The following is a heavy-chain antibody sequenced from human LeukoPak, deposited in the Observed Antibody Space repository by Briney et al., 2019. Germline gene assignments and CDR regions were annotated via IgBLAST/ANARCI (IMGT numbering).Heavy chain of an antibody. J-gene: IGHJ4*02. CDR2: ISSSGSTI. V-gene: IGHV3-11*04. Sequence: GGSLRLSCAASGFTFSDYYMSWIRQAPGKGLEWVSYISSSGSTIYYADSVKGRFTISRDNAKNSLYLQMNSLRAEDTAVYYCARLRRFGAVAGTQAPYDYWGQGTLVTVSS. CDR3: ARLRRFGAVAGTQAPYDY. D-gene: IGHD6-19*01. CDR1: GFTFSDYY.